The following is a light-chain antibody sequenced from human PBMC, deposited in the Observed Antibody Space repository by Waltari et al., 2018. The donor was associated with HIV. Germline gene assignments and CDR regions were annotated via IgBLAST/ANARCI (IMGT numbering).Light chain of an antibody. J-gene: IGLJ3*02. Sequence: QTALTQPASVSGSPGQSITNSCTGTSSDVGAYHLVSLYQQHPGKAPRLIIYDVSERPAGVSNRFTGSKSGNTASLTISGLQAEDEADYYCCSYVSEIVPCVFGGGTKLTVL. CDR3: CSYVSEIVPCV. CDR1: SSDVGAYHL. CDR2: DVS. V-gene: IGLV2-23*02.